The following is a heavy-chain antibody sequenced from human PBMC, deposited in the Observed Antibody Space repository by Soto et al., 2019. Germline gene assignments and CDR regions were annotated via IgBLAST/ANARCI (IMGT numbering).Heavy chain of an antibody. CDR2: INSDGSST. D-gene: IGHD5-18*01. J-gene: IGHJ6*02. CDR1: GFTFSSYW. CDR3: ARDANSYYYYYGMDV. Sequence: EVQLVESGGGLVQPGGSLRLSCAASGFTFSSYWMHWVRQAPGKGLVWVSSINSDGSSTSYADSVKGRFTISRDNAKNTLYLQMNSLRAEDTAVYYCARDANSYYYYYGMDVWGQGTTVTVSS. V-gene: IGHV3-74*01.